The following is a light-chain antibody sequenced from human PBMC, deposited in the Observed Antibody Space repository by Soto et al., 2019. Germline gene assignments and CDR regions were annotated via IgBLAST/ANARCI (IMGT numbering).Light chain of an antibody. CDR3: QQYSIWRT. CDR2: GAS. CDR1: ESVSTN. J-gene: IGKJ1*01. Sequence: EIEMTQSPATLSLAPGEIVNLYFRASESVSTNLAWYQQKAGQAPRLLIYGASTRATGIPARFSGSGSGTEFTLTISSLQSEDFAVYYCQQYSIWRTFGQGTKVDIK. V-gene: IGKV3-15*01.